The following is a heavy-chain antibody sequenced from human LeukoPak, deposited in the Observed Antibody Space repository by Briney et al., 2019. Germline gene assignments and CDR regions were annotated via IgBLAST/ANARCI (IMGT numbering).Heavy chain of an antibody. Sequence: GGSLRLSCEASGFTVSSNDMSWVRQAPGKGLEWVSVIYIGGGTDYADSVKGRFTIARDNSKNPLYLQMDSLRVEDTAVYYCARGPRGFDPWGQGTLVTVSS. CDR2: IYIGGGT. CDR1: GFTVSSND. V-gene: IGHV3-53*01. J-gene: IGHJ5*02. CDR3: ARGPRGFDP.